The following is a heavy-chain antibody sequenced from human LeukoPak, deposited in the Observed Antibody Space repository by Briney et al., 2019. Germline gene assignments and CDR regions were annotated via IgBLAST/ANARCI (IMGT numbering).Heavy chain of an antibody. CDR3: ARSYDSSGPINY. CDR2: ISSSSSYI. J-gene: IGHJ4*02. D-gene: IGHD3-22*01. V-gene: IGHV3-21*01. Sequence: GALRLSCAASGFTFSSYSMNWVRQAPGKGLEWVSSISSSSSYIYYADSVKGRFTISRDNAKNSLYLQMNSLRAEDTAVYYCARSYDSSGPINYWGQGTLVTVSS. CDR1: GFTFSSYS.